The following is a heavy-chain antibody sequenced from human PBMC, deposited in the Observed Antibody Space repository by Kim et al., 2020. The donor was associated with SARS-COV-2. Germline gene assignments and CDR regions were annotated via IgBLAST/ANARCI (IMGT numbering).Heavy chain of an antibody. CDR3: AKGAGQQRVMY. V-gene: IGHV3-7*03. CDR2: LNEDGSQK. D-gene: IGHD6-6*01. J-gene: IGHJ4*02. Sequence: GGSLRLSCTASGFSFSSYWISWVRQAPGKGLEWVANLNEDGSQKYYVDSVNGRFTISRDNAKNSLFLQMNSLRGEDTAVYYCAKGAGQQRVMYWGQGTL. CDR1: GFSFSSYW.